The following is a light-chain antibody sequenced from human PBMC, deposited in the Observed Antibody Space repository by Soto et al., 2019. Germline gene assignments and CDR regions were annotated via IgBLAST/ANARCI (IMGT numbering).Light chain of an antibody. V-gene: IGLV2-11*01. CDR3: CSFAGRYTVL. J-gene: IGLJ2*01. CDR1: SSDVGGYNY. CDR2: DVS. Sequence: QSALTQPRSVSGSPGQSVTISCTGTSSDVGGYNYVSWYQQHPGKAPKLMIYDVSHRPSGVPDRFSGSKSGNTASLTISGLQDEDEAYYFCCSFAGRYTVLFGGGTKLTVL.